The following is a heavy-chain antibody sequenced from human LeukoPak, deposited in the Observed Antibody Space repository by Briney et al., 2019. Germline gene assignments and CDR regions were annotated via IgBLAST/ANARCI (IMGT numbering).Heavy chain of an antibody. CDR1: GFTFSTFA. J-gene: IGHJ4*02. Sequence: GGSLRLSCAASGFTFSTFAMIWVRQPPGKGLEWVSSIFPSGGEIHYADSVRGRFTISRDNSKSTLSLQMNSLRAEDTAVYYCARDYGGSSPFDYWGQGTLVTVSS. CDR3: ARDYGGSSPFDY. D-gene: IGHD4-23*01. V-gene: IGHV3-23*01. CDR2: IFPSGGEI.